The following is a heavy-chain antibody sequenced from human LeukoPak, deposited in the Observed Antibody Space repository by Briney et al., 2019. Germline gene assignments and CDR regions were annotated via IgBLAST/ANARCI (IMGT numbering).Heavy chain of an antibody. CDR1: GFTFSGHW. CDR3: TRDRSRAEDD. V-gene: IGHV3-7*01. CDR2: INQGGSDK. D-gene: IGHD1-14*01. Sequence: GGSLRLSCAASGFTFSGHWMSWVRQAPGKGLEWVANINQGGSDKYYVDSVKGRFTIPRDNANNLLYLQMNSLRGEDTAVYYCTRDRSRAEDDWGRGTLVTVSS. J-gene: IGHJ4*02.